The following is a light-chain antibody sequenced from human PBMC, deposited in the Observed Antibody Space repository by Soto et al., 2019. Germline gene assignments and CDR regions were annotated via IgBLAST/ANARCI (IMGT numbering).Light chain of an antibody. Sequence: DIQMTQSPSSLSASVGDRVTITCQASQGISSWLAWYQQKPGKSPTLLIYKASNLHTGVPSRFSGSGSGTDFTLTISNMQPEDCATYYCQQTSSFPLTFGGGTKVDIK. CDR2: KAS. CDR1: QGISSW. J-gene: IGKJ4*01. CDR3: QQTSSFPLT. V-gene: IGKV1-12*01.